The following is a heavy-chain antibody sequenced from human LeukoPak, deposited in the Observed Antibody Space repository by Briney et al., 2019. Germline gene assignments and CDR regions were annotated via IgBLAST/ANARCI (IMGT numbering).Heavy chain of an antibody. Sequence: SETLSLTCEVSGGAISSHYWSWIRQPPGKGLEWIGYIFYSGSTNYNPSLKSRVIMSVDTSKSQFSLKLSAVTAADTAVYYCASPPNYWGQGTLVTVSS. J-gene: IGHJ4*02. CDR1: GGAISSHY. CDR3: ASPPNY. V-gene: IGHV4-59*08. CDR2: IFYSGST.